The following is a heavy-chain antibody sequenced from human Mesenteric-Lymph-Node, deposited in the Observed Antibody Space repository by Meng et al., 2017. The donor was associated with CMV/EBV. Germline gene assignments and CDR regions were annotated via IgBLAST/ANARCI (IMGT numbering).Heavy chain of an antibody. CDR1: GGSFSGYY. CDR2: INHSGST. V-gene: IGHV4-34*01. D-gene: IGHD6-19*01. Sequence: SETLSLTCAVYGGSFSGYYWSWIRQPPGKGLEWIGEINHSGSTNYNPSLKSRVTISVDTSKNQFSLKLSSVTAADTAVYYCARVGSSGRDYYYFYGMDVWGQGTTVTVSS. J-gene: IGHJ6*02. CDR3: ARVGSSGRDYYYFYGMDV.